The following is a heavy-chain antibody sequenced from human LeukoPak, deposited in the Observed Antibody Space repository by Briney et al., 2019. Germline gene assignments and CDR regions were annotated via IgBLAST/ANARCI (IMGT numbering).Heavy chain of an antibody. V-gene: IGHV4-39*02. CDR3: ARDNIVVVAATKAYYFDY. D-gene: IGHD2-15*01. Sequence: SETLSLTCTVSGGSISSSSYYWGWIRQPPGKGLDWIGIINYRGNTYYNPSLKSRVTISVDTSKNQFSLKLSSVTAADTAVYYCARDNIVVVAATKAYYFDYWGQGTLVTVSS. CDR2: INYRGNT. J-gene: IGHJ4*02. CDR1: GGSISSSSYY.